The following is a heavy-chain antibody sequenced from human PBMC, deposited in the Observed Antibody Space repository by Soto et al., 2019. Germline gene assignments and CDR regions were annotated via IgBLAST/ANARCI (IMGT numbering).Heavy chain of an antibody. CDR2: INPGNGNT. V-gene: IGHV1-3*01. J-gene: IGHJ4*02. D-gene: IGHD2-2*01. Sequence: QVQLVQSGTEVKKPGASVKVSCKASGYILTSYAMHWVRQAPGQRLEWMGWINPGNGNTKYSQKFQGRVSITRDTSASTAYMELSSLTSEDTAVYYCARDLRTEWENIVVVPAAIDYWGQGTLVTVSS. CDR1: GYILTSYA. CDR3: ARDLRTEWENIVVVPAAIDY.